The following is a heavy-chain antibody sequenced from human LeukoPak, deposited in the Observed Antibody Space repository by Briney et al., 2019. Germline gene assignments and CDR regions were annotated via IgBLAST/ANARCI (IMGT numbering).Heavy chain of an antibody. J-gene: IGHJ4*02. D-gene: IGHD3-10*01. Sequence: TGGSLRLSCAASGFTFSSYGMHWVRQAPGKGLEWVAVISYDGSNKYYADSVKGRFTISRDNSKNTLYLQMNSLRAEDTAVYYCARESSYYYGCDYWGQGTLVTVSS. V-gene: IGHV3-30*03. CDR2: ISYDGSNK. CDR1: GFTFSSYG. CDR3: ARESSYYYGCDY.